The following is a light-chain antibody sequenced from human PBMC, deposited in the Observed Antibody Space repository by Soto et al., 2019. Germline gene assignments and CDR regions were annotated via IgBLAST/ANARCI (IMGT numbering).Light chain of an antibody. CDR2: DTS. J-gene: IGKJ1*01. Sequence: EIVLPQSPATLSLSPGEGATLSCRASQSISSYLAWYQQKPVQAPRLLIYDTSNRATGIPATFSGSGSGTDFTLRISSLGTEDFPVYYCQAGSNWPPWAVGQGTKVEIK. CDR3: QAGSNWPPWA. V-gene: IGKV3-11*01. CDR1: QSISSY.